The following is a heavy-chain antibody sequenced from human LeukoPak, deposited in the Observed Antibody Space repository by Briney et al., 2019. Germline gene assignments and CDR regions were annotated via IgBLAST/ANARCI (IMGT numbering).Heavy chain of an antibody. D-gene: IGHD6-13*01. CDR2: IYYSGST. CDR1: GGSISSSSYY. J-gene: IGHJ4*02. CDR3: ARPYSSWYYYFDS. V-gene: IGHV4-39*01. Sequence: SETLSLACTVSGGSISSSSYYWGWIRQPPGKGLEWIGSIYYSGSTYYNPSLKSRVTISVDTSKNQCSLKLSSVTAADTAVYYCARPYSSWYYYFDSSGQGTLVTVSS.